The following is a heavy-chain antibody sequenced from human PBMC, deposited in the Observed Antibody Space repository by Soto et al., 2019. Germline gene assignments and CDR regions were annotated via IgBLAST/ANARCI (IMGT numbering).Heavy chain of an antibody. CDR1: GFTFIDYY. D-gene: IGHD3-22*01. J-gene: IGHJ5*02. CDR2: ISSSGSYT. Sequence: PGRALRLSCAASGFTFIDYYMSWIRQAPRKGLEWVSYISSSGSYTNYADSVKGRFTISRDNAKNSLYLQMNSLRAEDTAVYYCARIVKYYYDSPSDWFDPWGQGTLVTVSS. V-gene: IGHV3-11*03. CDR3: ARIVKYYYDSPSDWFDP.